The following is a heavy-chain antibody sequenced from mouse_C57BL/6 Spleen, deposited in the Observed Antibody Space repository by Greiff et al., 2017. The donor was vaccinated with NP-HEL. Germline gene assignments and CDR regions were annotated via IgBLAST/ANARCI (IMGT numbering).Heavy chain of an antibody. D-gene: IGHD2-1*01. CDR1: GYTFTDYI. Sequence: VQLQQSGPELVKPGASVKIPCKASGYTFTDYIMDWVKQSHGKSLEWIGDINPNNGGTIYNQKFKGKATLTVDKSSSTAYMELRSLTSEDTAVYYCARRGNPHWYFDVWGTGTTVTVSS. CDR3: ARRGNPHWYFDV. V-gene: IGHV1-18*01. CDR2: INPNNGGT. J-gene: IGHJ1*03.